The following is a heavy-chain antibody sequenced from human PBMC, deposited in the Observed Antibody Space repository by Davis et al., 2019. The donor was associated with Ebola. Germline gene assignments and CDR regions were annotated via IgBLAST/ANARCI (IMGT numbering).Heavy chain of an antibody. J-gene: IGHJ2*01. CDR2: ISSSSSYI. CDR1: GFTFSDHY. D-gene: IGHD4-17*01. V-gene: IGHV3-21*01. CDR3: AKEKTTVTTFWYFDL. Sequence: GESLKISCAASGFTFSDHYMNWVRQAPGKGLEWVSSISSSSSYIYYADSVKGRFTISRDNSKNTLYLQMNSLRAEDTAVYYCAKEKTTVTTFWYFDLWGRGTLVTVSS.